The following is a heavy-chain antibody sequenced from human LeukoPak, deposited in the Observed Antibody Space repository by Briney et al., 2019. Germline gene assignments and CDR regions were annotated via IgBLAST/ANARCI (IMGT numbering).Heavy chain of an antibody. J-gene: IGHJ4*02. CDR2: ISSSSSTI. CDR1: GFTFSSYS. CDR3: ARAHGGGRPYFDY. D-gene: IGHD1-26*01. Sequence: PGGSLRLSCAASGFTFSSYSMNWVRQAPGKGLEWVSYISSSSSTIYYADSVKGRFTISRDNAKNSLYLQMNYLRAEDTAVYYCARAHGGGRPYFDYWGQGTLVTVSS. V-gene: IGHV3-48*04.